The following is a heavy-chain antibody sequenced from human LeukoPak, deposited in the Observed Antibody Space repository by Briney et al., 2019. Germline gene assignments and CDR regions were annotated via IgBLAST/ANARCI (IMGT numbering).Heavy chain of an antibody. CDR2: IYYSGST. V-gene: IGHV4-31*03. J-gene: IGHJ5*02. Sequence: SETLSLTCTVSGGSISSGDYYCSWIRQHPGKGLEWIGYIYYSGSTYYNPSLKSRATISVDTSKNQFSLKLSSVTAADTAVYYCARAYGGNSFLRWFDPWCQGTLVTVSS. D-gene: IGHD4-23*01. CDR3: ARAYGGNSFLRWFDP. CDR1: GGSISSGDYY.